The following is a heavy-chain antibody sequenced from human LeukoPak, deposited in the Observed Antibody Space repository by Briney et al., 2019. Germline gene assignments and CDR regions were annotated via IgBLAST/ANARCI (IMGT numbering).Heavy chain of an antibody. CDR1: GITFRDYA. Sequence: GGSLRLSCAVSGITFRDYAMSWVRQAPGKGLEWVSALDGDGTTTYYADSVKGRFTISRDNSKNTLFLQMSSLRGEDTAVYYCAKKGGNNNFYYYYMDVWGKGTTVTVSS. D-gene: IGHD4-23*01. CDR3: AKKGGNNNFYYYYMDV. J-gene: IGHJ6*03. V-gene: IGHV3-23*01. CDR2: LDGDGTTT.